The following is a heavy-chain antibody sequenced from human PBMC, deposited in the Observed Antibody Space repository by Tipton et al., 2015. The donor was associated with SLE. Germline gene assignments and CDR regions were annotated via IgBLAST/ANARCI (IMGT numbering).Heavy chain of an antibody. V-gene: IGHV4-39*07. J-gene: IGHJ6*03. CDR3: ARARREDTFWGDYVYYYYYMDV. Sequence: TLSLTCFVSGGSVSSSNQYWGWMRQTPGKGLEWIGSIFNGWNTYYNPSLKSRVTISVDTSKNQFSLKLMSLTAADTAVYYCARARREDTFWGDYVYYYYYMDVWGTGTTVTVSS. CDR2: IFNGWNT. D-gene: IGHD3-16*01. CDR1: GGSVSSSNQY.